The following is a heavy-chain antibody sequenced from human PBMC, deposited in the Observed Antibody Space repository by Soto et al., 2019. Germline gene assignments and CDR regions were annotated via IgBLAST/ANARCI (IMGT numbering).Heavy chain of an antibody. CDR3: ARDRGSSWYWGRKYYYYGMDV. V-gene: IGHV3-7*03. J-gene: IGHJ6*02. D-gene: IGHD6-13*01. CDR2: IKQDGSEK. CDR1: GFTFSSYW. Sequence: GGSLRLSCAASGFTFSSYWMSWVRQAPGKGLEWVANIKQDGSEKYYVDSVKGRFTISRDNAKNSLYLQMNSLRAEDTAVYYCARDRGSSWYWGRKYYYYGMDVWGQGTTVTV.